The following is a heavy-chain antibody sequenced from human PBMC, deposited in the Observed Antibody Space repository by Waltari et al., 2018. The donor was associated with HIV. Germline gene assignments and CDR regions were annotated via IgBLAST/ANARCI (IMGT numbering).Heavy chain of an antibody. CDR2: INLNSGNR. V-gene: IGHV1-8*01. CDR3: VRVAGSIDY. Sequence: QVSLVQSGAEVKKPGASVKVSCKASGYTFTRYDINWVRQATGQGLEWIGCINLNSGNRGYAQKFQGRVTLTKDSTITTAFMELSDLRSDDTAIDYCVRVAGSIDYWGQGTLVTVSS. J-gene: IGHJ4*02. CDR1: GYTFTRYD.